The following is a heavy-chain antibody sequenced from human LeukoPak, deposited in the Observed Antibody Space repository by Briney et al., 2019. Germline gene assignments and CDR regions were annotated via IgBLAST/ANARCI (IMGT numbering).Heavy chain of an antibody. Sequence: PGGSLRLSCAASGFTVSSNYMSWVRQAPGKGLEWVSVIYSGGSTYYADSVKGRFTISRDNSKNTLYLQMNSLRAEDTAVYYCARDFWPTYCATASCSHFDYWGQGALVTVSS. CDR2: IYSGGST. J-gene: IGHJ4*02. CDR3: ARDFWPTYCATASCSHFDY. CDR1: GFTVSSNY. V-gene: IGHV3-66*01. D-gene: IGHD2-2*01.